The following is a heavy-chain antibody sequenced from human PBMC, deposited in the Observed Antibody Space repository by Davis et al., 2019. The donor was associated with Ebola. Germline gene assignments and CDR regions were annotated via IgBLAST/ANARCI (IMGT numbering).Heavy chain of an antibody. CDR1: GDSLSRRSAS. J-gene: IGHJ5*01. CDR2: TYYRSKWYT. V-gene: IGHV6-1*01. CDR3: ARDLNWFDS. Sequence: SQTLSLTCAISGDSLSRRSASWNWIRQSPSRGLEWLGKTYYRSKWYTDYALSVKIRRVINPDTSKNQFSLQLNSVTPDETGVYYCARDLNWFDSWGQGTLVTVSS.